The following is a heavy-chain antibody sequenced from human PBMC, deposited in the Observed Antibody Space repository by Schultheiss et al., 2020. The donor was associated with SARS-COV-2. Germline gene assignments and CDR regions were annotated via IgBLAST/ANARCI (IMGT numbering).Heavy chain of an antibody. Sequence: SETLSLTCTVSGDSISNYYWSWIRQPPGKGLEWIGEINHSGSTNYNPSLKSRVTISVDTSKNQFSLKLSSVTAADTAVYYCTRSTLETSNWFDPWGQGTLVTVSS. CDR3: TRSTLETSNWFDP. V-gene: IGHV4-34*01. CDR2: INHSGST. D-gene: IGHD2/OR15-2a*01. CDR1: GDSISNYY. J-gene: IGHJ5*02.